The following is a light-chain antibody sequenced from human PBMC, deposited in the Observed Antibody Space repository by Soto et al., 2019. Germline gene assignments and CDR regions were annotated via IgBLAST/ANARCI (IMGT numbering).Light chain of an antibody. J-gene: IGKJ4*01. CDR1: QSVINSY. V-gene: IGKV3-20*01. CDR3: QQRNPLT. CDR2: GAY. Sequence: EVVLTQSPGTLSLSSGERATLSCRASQSVINSYLAWYQQKPGQAPRLLLYGAYNRATGIPDRFSGSGSGTDFTLTISRLEPEDFAVYYCQQRNPLTFGGGTKVDIK.